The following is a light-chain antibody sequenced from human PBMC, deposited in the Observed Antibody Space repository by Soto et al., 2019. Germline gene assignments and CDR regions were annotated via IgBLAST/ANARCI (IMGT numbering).Light chain of an antibody. J-gene: IGLJ1*01. CDR1: SSDVGGYNY. CDR3: SSYTSSSPLV. V-gene: IGLV2-14*01. Sequence: QSVLTQPASVSGSPGQSITISCTGTSSDVGGYNYVSWYQQHSGKAPKLMIYDVSNRPSGVSNRFSGSKSGNTASLTISGLQAEDEADYYCSSYTSSSPLVFGTGTKVTVL. CDR2: DVS.